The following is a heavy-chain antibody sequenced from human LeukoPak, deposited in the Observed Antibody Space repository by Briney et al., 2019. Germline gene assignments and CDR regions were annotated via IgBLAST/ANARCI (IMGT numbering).Heavy chain of an antibody. J-gene: IGHJ4*02. V-gene: IGHV3-53*01. CDR3: ARGVEPLAANTLAY. CDR1: GFTVITND. CDR2: LYSDGNT. Sequence: GGSLRLPCAASGFTVITNDMTWVRQAPGKGLEWVSVLYSDGNTKYADSVQGRFTISRDNSKNPLYLEMNRLSPDDTAVYYCARGVEPLAANTLAYWGQGTLVTVSS. D-gene: IGHD1-14*01.